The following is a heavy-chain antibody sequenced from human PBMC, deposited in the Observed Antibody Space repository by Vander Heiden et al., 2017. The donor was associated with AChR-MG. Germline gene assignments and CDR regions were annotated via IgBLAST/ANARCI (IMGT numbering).Heavy chain of an antibody. D-gene: IGHD3-16*02. Sequence: QMQLVESGGGGVQPGWPLRLSCAASPSMFRRYGMHWVRQAPGKGLEWVAMISHDGNTQKYGDSVKGLFIISRDNSKNTLYLQLTSLRPEDTDVYYCAKVQLGELSLDYYHYYKMDVW. CDR2: ISHDGNTQ. J-gene: IGHJ6*03. CDR3: AKVQLGELSLDYYHYYKMDV. CDR1: PSMFRRYG. V-gene: IGHV3-30*18.